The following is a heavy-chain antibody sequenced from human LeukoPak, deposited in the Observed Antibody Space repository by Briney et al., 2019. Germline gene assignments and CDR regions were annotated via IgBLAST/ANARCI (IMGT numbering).Heavy chain of an antibody. D-gene: IGHD6-13*01. CDR3: ARTYSSSWYYNWFDP. V-gene: IGHV3-33*01. CDR1: GFTFSSYG. J-gene: IGHJ5*02. CDR2: IWYDGSNK. Sequence: QPGGSLRLSCAAPGFTFSSYGMPWVRQAPGKGLEWVAVIWYDGSNKYYADSVKGRFTIPRDNSKNTLYLQMNSLRAEDTAVYYCARTYSSSWYYNWFDPWGQGTLVTVSS.